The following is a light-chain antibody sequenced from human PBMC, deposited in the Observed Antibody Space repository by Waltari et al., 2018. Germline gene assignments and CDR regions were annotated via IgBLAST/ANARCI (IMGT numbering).Light chain of an antibody. CDR2: GTS. CDR3: QQRRNLPLT. V-gene: IGKV3-11*01. CDR1: QSVDMY. J-gene: IGKJ3*01. Sequence: EIVLTQSPATLSLSPGERATLSGRASQSVDMYFAWYQQRPGQAPRLLIYGTSNRATGIPARFSGSGSGTDFSLTISSLEPEDFAVYYCQQRRNLPLTFGGGTKVEIK.